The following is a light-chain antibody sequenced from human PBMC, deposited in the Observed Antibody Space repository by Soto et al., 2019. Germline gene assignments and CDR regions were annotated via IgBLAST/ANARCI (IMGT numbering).Light chain of an antibody. CDR3: QQGNSFPPT. CDR1: LGIRSW. Sequence: DIQMTQSPSSVSASVGDRVTITCRASLGIRSWLAWYQQKPGKAPKLLIFAASTLRSGVPSRFSGSGSGTDFTLTISSLQPEDFATYYCQQGNSFPPTFVGGTKVEI. V-gene: IGKV1D-12*01. CDR2: AAS. J-gene: IGKJ4*01.